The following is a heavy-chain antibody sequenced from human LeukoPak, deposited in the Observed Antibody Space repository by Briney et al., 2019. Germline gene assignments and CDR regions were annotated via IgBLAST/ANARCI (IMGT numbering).Heavy chain of an antibody. CDR1: GFTFSSYA. J-gene: IGHJ3*02. D-gene: IGHD3-22*01. V-gene: IGHV3-23*01. Sequence: GGSLRLSCAVSGFTFSSYAMSWVRQAPGKGLEWVAAISGSGGSTYYADSVKGRFTISRDNSKNTLYLQMNSLRAEDTAVYYCAKDGYYYDSSGYYFHDAFDIWGQGTMVTVSS. CDR3: AKDGYYYDSSGYYFHDAFDI. CDR2: ISGSGGST.